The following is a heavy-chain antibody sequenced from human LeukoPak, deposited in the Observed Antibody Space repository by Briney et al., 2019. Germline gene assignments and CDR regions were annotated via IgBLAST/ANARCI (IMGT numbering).Heavy chain of an antibody. CDR2: RKGDGSVQ. CDR3: ARGTVPAAITPFDP. V-gene: IGHV3-7*02. CDR1: GFIFSRSW. Sequence: GGSLRLSCVASGFIFSRSWMNWVRQTPGKGLEGVANRKGDGSVQSYADPVKGRFTLSRDNAPNSLFLQMNSLRAEDTAVYYCARGTVPAAITPFDPWGQGTLVTVSS. D-gene: IGHD2-2*01. J-gene: IGHJ5*02.